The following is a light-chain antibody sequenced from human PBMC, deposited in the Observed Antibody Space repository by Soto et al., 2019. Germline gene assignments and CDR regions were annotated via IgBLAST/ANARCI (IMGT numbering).Light chain of an antibody. CDR3: VSYGGSDNLA. V-gene: IGLV2-8*01. J-gene: IGLJ2*01. CDR1: SSDVGNYNY. Sequence: QSALTQPPSASGSPGQSVTISCTGTSSDVGNYNYVSWYQQHPGKAPHLLIYEVTKRPSGVPDRFSGSKSGNTASLTVSGLQAEDEADYSCVSYGGSDNLAVGGGTKVTVL. CDR2: EVT.